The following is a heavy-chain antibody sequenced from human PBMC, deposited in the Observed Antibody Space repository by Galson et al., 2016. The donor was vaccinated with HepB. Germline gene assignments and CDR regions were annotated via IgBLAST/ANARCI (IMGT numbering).Heavy chain of an antibody. V-gene: IGHV4-30-2*01. CDR1: NGSISSGRHP. CDR3: ARGGALGWFDP. CDR2: IFHSGSA. J-gene: IGHJ5*02. Sequence: TLSLTCGVSNGSISSGRHPWSWIRQPPGKGLEWIGYIFHSGSAYYSPSLRSRVTMSVDKSKNQFSLKVTPVTAEDTAMYYCARGGALGWFDPWGQGILVSVSS.